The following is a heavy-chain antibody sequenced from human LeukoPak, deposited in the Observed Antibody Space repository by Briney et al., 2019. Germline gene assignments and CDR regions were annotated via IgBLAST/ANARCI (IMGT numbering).Heavy chain of an antibody. J-gene: IGHJ4*02. Sequence: SGGSLRLSCAASGFTFSSYSMNWVRQAPGKGLEWVSSISGSSSYIYYADSVKGRFTISRDNAKNSLYLQMNSLRAEDTAVYYCAKVLHYYDSSGLPLDYWGQGTLVTVSS. CDR1: GFTFSSYS. D-gene: IGHD3-22*01. V-gene: IGHV3-21*01. CDR3: AKVLHYYDSSGLPLDY. CDR2: ISGSSSYI.